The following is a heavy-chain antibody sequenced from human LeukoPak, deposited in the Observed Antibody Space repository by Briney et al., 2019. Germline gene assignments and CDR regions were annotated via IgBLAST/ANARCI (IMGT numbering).Heavy chain of an antibody. CDR1: GGSISSSSYY. J-gene: IGHJ4*02. CDR2: IYYSGST. V-gene: IGHV4-39*01. CDR3: AKGGQSHQQLVPWYFDY. D-gene: IGHD6-6*01. Sequence: SETLSLTCTVSGGSISSSSYYWGWIRQPPGKGLEWIGSIYYSGSTYYNPSLKSRVTISVDTSKNQFSLKLSSVTAADTAVYYCAKGGQSHQQLVPWYFDYWGQGTLVTVSS.